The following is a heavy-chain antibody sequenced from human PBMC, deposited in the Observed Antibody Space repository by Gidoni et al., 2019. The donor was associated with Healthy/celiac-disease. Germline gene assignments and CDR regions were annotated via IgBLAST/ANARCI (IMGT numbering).Heavy chain of an antibody. J-gene: IGHJ5*02. Sequence: QVQLQQWGAGLLKPSETLSLTCAVYGGSFSGYYWSWIRQPPGKGLEWIGEINHSGSTNYNPSLKSRVTISVDTSKNQFSLKLSSVTAADTAVYYCARVRGYGDYRRRFDPWGQGTLVTVSS. CDR2: INHSGST. CDR1: GGSFSGYY. V-gene: IGHV4-34*01. CDR3: ARVRGYGDYRRRFDP. D-gene: IGHD4-17*01.